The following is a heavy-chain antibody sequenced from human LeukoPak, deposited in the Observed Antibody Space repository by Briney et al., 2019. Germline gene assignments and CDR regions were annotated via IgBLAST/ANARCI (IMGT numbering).Heavy chain of an antibody. CDR1: GFTFSGKS. Sequence: GGSLRLSCVASGFTFSGKSMNWVRQPPGKGLELVSSIDTSGRDPFYPGSVKGRFTITRDKAKNSLYLQMNSLRAEDTAVYYCARELVARQDLDYWGQGTLVTVSS. D-gene: IGHD6-6*01. CDR2: IDTSGRDP. J-gene: IGHJ4*02. V-gene: IGHV3-21*01. CDR3: ARELVARQDLDY.